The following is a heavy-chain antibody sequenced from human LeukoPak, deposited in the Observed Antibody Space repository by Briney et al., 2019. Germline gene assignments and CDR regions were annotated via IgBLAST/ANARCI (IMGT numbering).Heavy chain of an antibody. CDR1: GFTFSSYA. V-gene: IGHV3-23*01. Sequence: GGSLRLSCAASGFTFSSYAMSWVRQAPGKGLEWVSAISGGGGSTYYADSVKGRFTISRDNSKNTLYLQMNSLRAEDTAVYYCAKVRYYASGSSYGNAFDIWGQGTMVTVSS. D-gene: IGHD3-10*01. CDR2: ISGGGGST. J-gene: IGHJ3*02. CDR3: AKVRYYASGSSYGNAFDI.